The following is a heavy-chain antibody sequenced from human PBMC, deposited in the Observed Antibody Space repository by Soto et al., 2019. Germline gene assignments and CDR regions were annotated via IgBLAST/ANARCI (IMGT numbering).Heavy chain of an antibody. Sequence: GSLRLSCAASGFTFSSYGMHWVRQAPGKGLEWVAVIWYDGSNKYYADSVKGRFTISRDNSKNTLYLQMNSLRAEDTAVYYCAREIRFLEWLPSADYYYYYGMDVWGQGTTVTVSS. CDR3: AREIRFLEWLPSADYYYYYGMDV. CDR2: IWYDGSNK. CDR1: GFTFSSYG. V-gene: IGHV3-33*01. D-gene: IGHD3-3*01. J-gene: IGHJ6*02.